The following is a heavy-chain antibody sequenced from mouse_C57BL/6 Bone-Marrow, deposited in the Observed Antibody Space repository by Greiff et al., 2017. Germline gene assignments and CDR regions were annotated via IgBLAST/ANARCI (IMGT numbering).Heavy chain of an antibody. V-gene: IGHV1-74*01. CDR2: IHPSDSAT. CDR1: GYTFTSYW. D-gene: IGHD1-1*01. Sequence: VQLQQPGAELVKPGASVTVSCKASGYTFTSYWMHWVQQRPGQGLEWIGRIHPSDSATNYNQKFKGKATLTVDKSSSTTYMQLSRLTSEDSAVYYCAILHYYGSSYYWFAYWGQGTLVTVTA. J-gene: IGHJ3*01. CDR3: AILHYYGSSYYWFAY.